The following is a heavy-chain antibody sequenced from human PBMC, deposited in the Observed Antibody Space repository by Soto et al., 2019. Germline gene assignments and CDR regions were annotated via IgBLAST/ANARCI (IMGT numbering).Heavy chain of an antibody. CDR1: GGSISSGGYY. J-gene: IGHJ6*03. CDR2: IYYSGST. CDR3: ARDRIAVAGTGRGDYMDV. V-gene: IGHV4-31*03. D-gene: IGHD6-19*01. Sequence: QVQLQESGPGLVKPSQTLSLTCTVSGGSISSGGYYWSWIRQHPGKGLEWIGYIYYSGSTYYNPSLKSRVTISVDTSKNQFSLKLSPVTAADTAVYYCARDRIAVAGTGRGDYMDVWGKETTVTVSS.